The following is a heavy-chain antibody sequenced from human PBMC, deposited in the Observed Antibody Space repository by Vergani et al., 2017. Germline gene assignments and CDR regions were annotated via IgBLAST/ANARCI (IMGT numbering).Heavy chain of an antibody. D-gene: IGHD2-15*01. CDR2: IYYSGST. V-gene: IGHV4-31*03. CDR3: AREGGDIVVVVAAGWFDP. J-gene: IGHJ5*02. Sequence: QVQLQESGPGLVKPSQTLSLTCTVSGGSISSGGYYWSWIRQHPGKGLEWIGYIYYSGSTNYNPSLKSRVTISVDTSKNQFSLKLSSVTAADTAVYYCAREGGDIVVVVAAGWFDPWGQGTLVTVSS. CDR1: GGSISSGGYY.